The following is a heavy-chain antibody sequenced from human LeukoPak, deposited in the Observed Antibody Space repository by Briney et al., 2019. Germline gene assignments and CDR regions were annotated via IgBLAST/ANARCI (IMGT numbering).Heavy chain of an antibody. Sequence: GASMKVSCKASGGTFSSYAISWVRQAPGQGLEWMGGIIPISGTANYAQKFQGRVTITADESTSTAYMELSSLRSEDTAVYYCASPPYGSSGWFYFDYWGQGTLVTVSS. CDR3: ASPPYGSSGWFYFDY. D-gene: IGHD6-19*01. V-gene: IGHV1-69*13. CDR2: IIPISGTA. J-gene: IGHJ4*02. CDR1: GGTFSSYA.